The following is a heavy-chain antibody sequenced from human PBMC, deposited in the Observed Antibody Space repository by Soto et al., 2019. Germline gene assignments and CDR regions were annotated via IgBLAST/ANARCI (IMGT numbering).Heavy chain of an antibody. CDR2: IFSNDEK. Sequence: QVTLKESGPVLVKPTETLTLTCTVSGFSLSNARMGVSWIRQPPGKALEWLAHIFSNDEKSYSTSLKSRLTISKDTSQSQVVLTMTNTDPVDTATYYCARTEGNHDYGDYNWFDPWGQGTLVTVSS. CDR1: GFSLSNARMG. CDR3: ARTEGNHDYGDYNWFDP. J-gene: IGHJ5*02. V-gene: IGHV2-26*01. D-gene: IGHD4-17*01.